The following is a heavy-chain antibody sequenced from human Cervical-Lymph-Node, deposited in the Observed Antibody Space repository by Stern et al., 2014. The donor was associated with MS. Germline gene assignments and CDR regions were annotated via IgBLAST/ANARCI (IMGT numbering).Heavy chain of an antibody. CDR3: ARDSIAVPAKTGDY. CDR1: GDTFTSYG. J-gene: IGHJ4*02. D-gene: IGHD2-15*01. V-gene: IGHV1-18*01. Sequence: VQLLQSGAEVKKPGASVKVSCEASGDTFTSYGISWVRQAPGQGLEWMGWISGYNDNTKYTQKVQGRVTMTTDTSTSTAYMELRSLRSDDTAVYYCARDSIAVPAKTGDYWGQGTLVTVSS. CDR2: ISGYNDNT.